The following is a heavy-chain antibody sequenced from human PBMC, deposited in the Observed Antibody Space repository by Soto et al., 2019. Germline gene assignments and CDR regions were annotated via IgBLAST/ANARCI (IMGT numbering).Heavy chain of an antibody. J-gene: IGHJ4*02. D-gene: IGHD3-10*01. CDR1: GFSFSSSE. CDR2: IHFSGSPI. CDR3: ARRGLN. V-gene: IGHV3-48*03. Sequence: GGSLRLSCAASGFSFSSSEMTWVRQAPGKGLEWISYIHFSGSPIYYADSLRGRFTISRDNTKNSLYLQMSSLRAEDTAIYYCARRGLNLGRGTLVTVSS.